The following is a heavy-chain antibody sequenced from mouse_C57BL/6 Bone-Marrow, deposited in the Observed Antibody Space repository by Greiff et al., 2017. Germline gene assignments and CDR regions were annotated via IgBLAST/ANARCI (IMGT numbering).Heavy chain of an antibody. V-gene: IGHV1-69*01. D-gene: IGHD2-4*01. CDR3: AREEIYYDYGFAY. J-gene: IGHJ3*01. Sequence: QVQLQQPGAELVMPGASVKLSCKASGYTFTSYWMHWVKQRPGQGLEWIGESDPSDSYTNYNQKFEGKSTLTVDKSSSTAYMQRSSLASEDSAVYYCAREEIYYDYGFAYWGQETLVTDSA. CDR1: GYTFTSYW. CDR2: SDPSDSYT.